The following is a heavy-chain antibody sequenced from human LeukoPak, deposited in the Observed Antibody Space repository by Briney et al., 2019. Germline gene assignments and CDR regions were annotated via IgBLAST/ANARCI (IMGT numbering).Heavy chain of an antibody. D-gene: IGHD3-22*01. CDR1: GFTFSSYE. V-gene: IGHV3-48*03. CDR2: ISSSGSTM. Sequence: GGSLRLSCAASGFTFSSYEMNWVRQAPGKGLEWVSYISSSGSTMYYADSVKGRFTISRDNAENSLYLQMNRLRAEDTAVYYCARGYYYDSTGYNPFDYWGQGTLVTVSS. J-gene: IGHJ4*02. CDR3: ARGYYYDSTGYNPFDY.